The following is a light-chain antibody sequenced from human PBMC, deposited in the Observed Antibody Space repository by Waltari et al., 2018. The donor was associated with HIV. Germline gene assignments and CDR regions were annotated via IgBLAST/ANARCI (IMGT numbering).Light chain of an antibody. J-gene: IGLJ2*01. CDR2: RNN. CDR3: AAWDDSLSVV. CDR1: SSNLGRNF. V-gene: IGLV1-47*01. Sequence: QSVLTQPPSASGTPGQRVTISCSGSSSNLGRNFVYWYQQLPETAPKLLIYRNNQRPSGVPDRFSGSKSGTSASLAISGLRSDDEADYYCAAWDDSLSVVFGGGTKLTVL.